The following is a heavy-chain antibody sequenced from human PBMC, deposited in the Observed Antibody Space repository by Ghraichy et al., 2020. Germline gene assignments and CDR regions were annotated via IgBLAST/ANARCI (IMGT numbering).Heavy chain of an antibody. CDR3: ARDENYYGSGSDAVDY. Sequence: ASVKVSCKASGYTFTSYGITWVRQAPGQGLEWMAWISAYNGNTNYAQKLQGRVTMTTDTSTSTAYMELRSLRSDDTAVYYCARDENYYGSGSDAVDYWGQGTLVTVSS. CDR1: GYTFTSYG. J-gene: IGHJ4*02. V-gene: IGHV1-18*04. D-gene: IGHD3-10*01. CDR2: ISAYNGNT.